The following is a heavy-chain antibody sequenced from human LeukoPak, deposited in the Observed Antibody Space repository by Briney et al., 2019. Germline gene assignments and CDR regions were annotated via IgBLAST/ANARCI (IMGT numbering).Heavy chain of an antibody. J-gene: IGHJ4*02. Sequence: GRTLRLSCAASGFTFDDHAMHWVRQAPGKGLEWVAGINWSSGTIVYADSVEGRFTISRDNAKNSLYLQMNSLRTKDTAVYYCAKDLRAPGFTGTLDFWGQGTLVTVSS. CDR2: INWSSGTI. CDR3: AKDLRAPGFTGTLDF. D-gene: IGHD1-1*01. CDR1: GFTFDDHA. V-gene: IGHV3-9*01.